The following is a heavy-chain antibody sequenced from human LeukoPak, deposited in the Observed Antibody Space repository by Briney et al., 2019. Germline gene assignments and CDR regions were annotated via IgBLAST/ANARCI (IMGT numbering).Heavy chain of an antibody. Sequence: ASVKVSCKASGYTFTGYYMHWVRQAPGQGLEWMGWINPNSGGTNYAQKFQGRVTMTRDTSISTAYMELSRLRSDDTAVYYCARVPPKYSYGTGDYWGQGTLVTVSS. CDR3: ARVPPKYSYGTGDY. D-gene: IGHD5-18*01. CDR1: GYTFTGYY. J-gene: IGHJ4*02. CDR2: INPNSGGT. V-gene: IGHV1-2*02.